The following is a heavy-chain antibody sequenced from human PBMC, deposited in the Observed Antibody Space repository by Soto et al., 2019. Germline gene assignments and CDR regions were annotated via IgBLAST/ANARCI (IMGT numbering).Heavy chain of an antibody. CDR1: GFTFSSYW. Sequence: VQLVESGGGLVQPGGSLRLSCAASGFTFSSYWMHWVRQAPGKGLVWDSSISTDASSTSYADPVKGRFTISRDNAKNTLYLQMNSVRAEDTAVYYCARLPNKSPQNWGQGTLVIVSP. V-gene: IGHV3-74*01. J-gene: IGHJ1*01. CDR3: ARLPNKSPQN. CDR2: ISTDASST.